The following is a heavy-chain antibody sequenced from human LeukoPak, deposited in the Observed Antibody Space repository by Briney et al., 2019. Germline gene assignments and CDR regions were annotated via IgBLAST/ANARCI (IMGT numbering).Heavy chain of an antibody. CDR2: IYTSGST. D-gene: IGHD3-10*01. CDR1: GGSISSGSYY. CDR3: ARGGEGYYYYYMDV. V-gene: IGHV4-61*02. J-gene: IGHJ6*03. Sequence: SQTLSLTCTVSGGSISSGSYYWSWIRQPPGQGLEWIGRIYTSGSTNYNPSLKSRVTISVDTSKNQFSLKLSSVTAADTAVYYCARGGEGYYYYYMDVWGKGTTVTVSS.